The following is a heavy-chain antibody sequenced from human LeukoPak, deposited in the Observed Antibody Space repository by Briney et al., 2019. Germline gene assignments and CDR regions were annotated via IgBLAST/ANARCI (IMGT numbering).Heavy chain of an antibody. CDR3: ARWTPGFDY. D-gene: IGHD3/OR15-3a*01. CDR2: NYHSGST. Sequence: SETLSLTCTVSGYSISSGYYWGWIRQPPGKGLEWIGSNYHSGSTYYNPSLKSRVTISVDTSKNQFSLKLSSVTAADTAVYYCARWTPGFDYWGQGTLVTVSS. CDR1: GYSISSGYY. V-gene: IGHV4-38-2*02. J-gene: IGHJ4*02.